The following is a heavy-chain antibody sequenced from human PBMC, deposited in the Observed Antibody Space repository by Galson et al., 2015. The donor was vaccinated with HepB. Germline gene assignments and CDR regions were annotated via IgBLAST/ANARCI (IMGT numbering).Heavy chain of an antibody. Sequence: SLRLSCAASGFTFRSYGLHWVRQGPGKGLEGEAVISYDGRNKYYADSVQGRFTISRDNSKNTLYLQMNSLRAEDTAVYYCAKDTAINAFDYWGQGTLVTVSS. CDR2: ISYDGRNK. D-gene: IGHD2-8*01. CDR1: GFTFRSYG. V-gene: IGHV3-30*18. J-gene: IGHJ4*02. CDR3: AKDTAINAFDY.